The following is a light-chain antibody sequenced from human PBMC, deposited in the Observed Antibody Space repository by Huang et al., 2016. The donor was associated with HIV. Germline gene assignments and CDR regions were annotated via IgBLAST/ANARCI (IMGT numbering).Light chain of an antibody. J-gene: IGKJ4*01. CDR3: QKTYSAPVT. CDR2: SST. CDR1: QRISSH. V-gene: IGKV1-39*01. Sequence: DIQVTQSPSSLSASVGDRVTITCRTSQRISSHLSWYQQKIGKGPKLLIYSSTVLQSGVPSRFTGSGSGTDFTLTINSLQPEDFATYYCQKTYSAPVTFGGGTRVEIK.